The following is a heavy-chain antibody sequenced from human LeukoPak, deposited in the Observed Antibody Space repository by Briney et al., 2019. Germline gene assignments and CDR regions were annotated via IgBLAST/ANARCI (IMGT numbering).Heavy chain of an antibody. D-gene: IGHD2-15*01. CDR3: AKDLRGGPRGGFDY. V-gene: IGHV3-23*01. CDR2: TSGGGGST. J-gene: IGHJ4*02. Sequence: TGGSLRLSCAASGFTFSNYAMNWVRQAPGKGLEWVSGTSGGGGSTYYADSVKGRFTISRDNSKNTLYLQMNSLRAEDTAVYYCAKDLRGGPRGGFDYWGQGTLVTVPS. CDR1: GFTFSNYA.